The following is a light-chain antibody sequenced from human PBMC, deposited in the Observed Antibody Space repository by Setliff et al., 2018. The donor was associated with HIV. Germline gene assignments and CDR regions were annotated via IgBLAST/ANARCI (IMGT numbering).Light chain of an antibody. J-gene: IGLJ1*01. V-gene: IGLV1-44*01. CDR3: AVWDNGLKGDV. CDR2: NNY. Sequence: QSVLSQPPSASATPGQRVTISCSGSSSNIGVNVVNWYQHLPGTSPKLLIYNNYQRPSGVPDRFSGSKSGSSGSLAISGLQSEDEADYYCAVWDNGLKGDVFGTGTKGTVL. CDR1: SSNIGVNV.